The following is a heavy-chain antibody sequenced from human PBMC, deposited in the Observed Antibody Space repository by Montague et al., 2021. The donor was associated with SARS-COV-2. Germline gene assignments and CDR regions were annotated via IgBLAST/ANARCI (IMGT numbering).Heavy chain of an antibody. J-gene: IGHJ5*02. Sequence: TLSLTCTVYIGSISSGSYNWSWIRQPDGKGLEWVGSIYTSGSTNYNPSLKSRVTISVDTSRNQFSLKLSSVTAADTAVYYCARDGYSSGRNGLHWFDPWGQGTLVTVSS. V-gene: IGHV4-61*02. CDR2: IYTSGST. D-gene: IGHD6-25*01. CDR1: IGSISSGSYN. CDR3: ARDGYSSGRNGLHWFDP.